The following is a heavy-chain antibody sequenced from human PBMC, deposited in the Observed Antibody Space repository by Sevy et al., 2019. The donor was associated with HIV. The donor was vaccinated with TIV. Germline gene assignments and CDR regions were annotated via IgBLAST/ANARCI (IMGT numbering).Heavy chain of an antibody. J-gene: IGHJ4*02. D-gene: IGHD6-13*01. CDR3: ARSISWYASFDY. V-gene: IGHV1-69*13. Sequence: SVKVSCKASGHTFRNYALSWVRQAPGQGLEWMGGIIPMFGTANYVQKFQGRVTITADESTNTAYMELSSLRSEDTAVYYCARSISWYASFDYWGQGTLVTVSS. CDR2: IIPMFGTA. CDR1: GHTFRNYA.